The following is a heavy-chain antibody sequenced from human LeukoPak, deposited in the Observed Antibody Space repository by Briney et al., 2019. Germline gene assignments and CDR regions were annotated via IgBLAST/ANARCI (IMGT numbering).Heavy chain of an antibody. D-gene: IGHD5-18*01. CDR2: ISGSGGST. CDR1: GFTFSSYA. CDR3: ASSLINVDTAMVDY. V-gene: IGHV3-23*01. J-gene: IGHJ4*02. Sequence: GGSLRLSCAASGFTFSSYAMTWVRQAPGKGLEWVSAISGSGGSTYHADSVKGRFTISRDNSKNTLYLQMNSLRAEDTAVYYCASSLINVDTAMVDYWGQGTLVTVSS.